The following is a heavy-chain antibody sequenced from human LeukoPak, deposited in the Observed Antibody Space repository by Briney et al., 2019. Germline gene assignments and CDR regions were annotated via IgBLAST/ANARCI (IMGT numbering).Heavy chain of an antibody. Sequence: GGALRLSCEVSGLTFSGYWVTWVRQAPGKGLEGVANINQDASEKYYVESVKGRFAISRDNAKNSLYLQMNSLRAEDTAVYYCASYYYGSGTSLGYWGQGTLVTVSS. CDR1: GLTFSGYW. CDR2: INQDASEK. V-gene: IGHV3-7*01. CDR3: ASYYYGSGTSLGY. D-gene: IGHD3-10*01. J-gene: IGHJ4*02.